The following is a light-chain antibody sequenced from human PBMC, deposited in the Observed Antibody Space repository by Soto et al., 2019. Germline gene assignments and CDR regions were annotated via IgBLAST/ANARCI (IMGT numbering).Light chain of an antibody. CDR1: QSVLFTSNNKNY. CDR2: WAS. CDR3: QQYYSTPT. Sequence: DLLMTPSPYSLSVSLGERAAINCKSSQSVLFTSNNKNYLAWYRQKPGQPPKLLISWASSRESGVPDRFSGGGSGTDFTLTINSLQAEDVAVYYCQQYYSTPTFGQGTKVDIK. V-gene: IGKV4-1*01. J-gene: IGKJ1*01.